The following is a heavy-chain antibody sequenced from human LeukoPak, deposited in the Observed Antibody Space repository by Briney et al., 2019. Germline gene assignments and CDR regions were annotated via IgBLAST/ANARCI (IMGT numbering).Heavy chain of an antibody. CDR3: ARGPGVTSYYYYYMDV. Sequence: GGSLRLSCAASGFTFNSYAMHWVRQAPGKGLEYISGISSNGGSTYYANSVKGRFTISRDNSKNTLFLQMGSLRAEGMAVYYCARGPGVTSYYYYYMDVWGKGTTVTISS. CDR2: ISSNGGST. CDR1: GFTFNSYA. J-gene: IGHJ6*03. V-gene: IGHV3-64*01. D-gene: IGHD2-21*02.